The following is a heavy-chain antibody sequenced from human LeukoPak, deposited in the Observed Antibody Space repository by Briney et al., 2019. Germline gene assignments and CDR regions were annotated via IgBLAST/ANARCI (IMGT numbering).Heavy chain of an antibody. Sequence: QTGGSLRLSCAASGFTFSSYAMHWVRQAPGKGLEWVAVISCDGSNKYYADSVKGRFTISRDNSKNTLYLQMNSLRAEDTAVYYCARGSSGWLDVHFDYWGQGTLVTVSS. V-gene: IGHV3-30-3*01. D-gene: IGHD6-19*01. J-gene: IGHJ4*02. CDR1: GFTFSSYA. CDR2: ISCDGSNK. CDR3: ARGSSGWLDVHFDY.